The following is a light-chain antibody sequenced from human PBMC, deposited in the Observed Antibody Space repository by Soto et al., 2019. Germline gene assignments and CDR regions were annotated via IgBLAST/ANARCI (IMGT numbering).Light chain of an antibody. CDR3: QQYGSSPRT. V-gene: IGKV3-20*01. CDR1: QSVSSSY. J-gene: IGKJ5*01. CDR2: GSS. Sequence: EIVLAQSPGTLSLSPGERATLSCRASQSVSSSYFAWYQQKPCQAPRLLIYGSSNRATGIPDRFSGSGSGTDFTLTISRLEPEDFAVYYCQQYGSSPRTFGQGTRLEIK.